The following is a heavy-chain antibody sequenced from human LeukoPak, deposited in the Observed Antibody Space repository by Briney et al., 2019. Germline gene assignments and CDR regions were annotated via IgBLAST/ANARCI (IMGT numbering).Heavy chain of an antibody. J-gene: IGHJ5*01. V-gene: IGHV4-61*01. CDR1: GGSVSSGSYY. CDR3: ASNLSGSYYNWFDS. Sequence: PSETLSLTCTVSGGSVSSGSYYWSWIRQPPGKGLEWIGYIYYSGSTNYNPSLKSRVTISVDTSKNQFSLKLSSVTAADTAVYYCASNLSGSYYNWFDSWGQGTLVTVSS. D-gene: IGHD1-26*01. CDR2: IYYSGST.